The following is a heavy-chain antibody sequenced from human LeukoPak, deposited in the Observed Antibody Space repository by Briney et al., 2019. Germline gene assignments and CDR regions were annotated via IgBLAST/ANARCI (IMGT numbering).Heavy chain of an antibody. V-gene: IGHV4-4*07. CDR3: ARGYSSGWYITDAFDI. J-gene: IGHJ3*02. Sequence: SETLSLTCTGSGGTISSYYWSWIRQPAGKGLESIGHISTSGSTNYNPSLKSRVTMTVDTSKNQFSLKLSSVTAADTAVYYCARGYSSGWYITDAFDIWGQGTMVTVSS. CDR1: GGTISSYY. CDR2: ISTSGST. D-gene: IGHD6-19*01.